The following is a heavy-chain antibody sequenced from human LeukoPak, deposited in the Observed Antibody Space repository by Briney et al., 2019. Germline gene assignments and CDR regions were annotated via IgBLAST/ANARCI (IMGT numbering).Heavy chain of an antibody. J-gene: IGHJ3*02. D-gene: IGHD1-26*01. CDR2: IYHSGST. CDR1: GGSISSGGYS. Sequence: PSQTLSLTCAVSGGSISSGGYSWSWIRQPPGKGLEWIGYIYHSGSTYHNPSLKSRVTISVDRSKNQFSLKLSSVTAADTAVYYCARVPDRGGKSAFDIWGQGTMVTVSS. V-gene: IGHV4-30-2*01. CDR3: ARVPDRGGKSAFDI.